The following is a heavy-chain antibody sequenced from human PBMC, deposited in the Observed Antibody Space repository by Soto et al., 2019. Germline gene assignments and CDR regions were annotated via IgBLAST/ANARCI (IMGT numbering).Heavy chain of an antibody. CDR3: AKSPGIAARLWVY. CDR2: ISGSGGST. Sequence: GTLRLSCAASGFTFSSYAMSWVRQAPGKGLEWVSAISGSGGSTYYADSVKGRFTISRDNSKNTLYLQMNSLGAEDTAVYYCAKSPGIAARLWVYWGQGTLVTVSS. CDR1: GFTFSSYA. D-gene: IGHD6-6*01. J-gene: IGHJ4*02. V-gene: IGHV3-23*01.